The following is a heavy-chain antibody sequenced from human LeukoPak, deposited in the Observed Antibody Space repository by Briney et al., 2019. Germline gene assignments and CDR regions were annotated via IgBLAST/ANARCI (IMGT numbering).Heavy chain of an antibody. D-gene: IGHD3-10*01. J-gene: IGHJ4*02. CDR3: AKDRPITMVRGVSPLDY. CDR2: ISGSGGST. Sequence: GGSLRLSCAASGFTFSNFAMHWVRQAPGKGLEWVSAISGSGGSTYYADSVKGRFTISRDNSKNTLYLQMNSLRAEDTAVYYCAKDRPITMVRGVSPLDYWGQGTLVTVSS. CDR1: GFTFSNFA. V-gene: IGHV3-23*01.